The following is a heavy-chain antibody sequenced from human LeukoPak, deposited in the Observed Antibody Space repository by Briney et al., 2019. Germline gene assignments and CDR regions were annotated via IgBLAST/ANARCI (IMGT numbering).Heavy chain of an antibody. CDR1: GYTFTSYY. V-gene: IGHV1-46*01. CDR3: ARGYSYGRDTGY. D-gene: IGHD5-18*01. J-gene: IGHJ4*02. CDR2: INPSGGST. Sequence: PRASVNVSCKASGYTFTSYYMHWVRQAPGQGLEWMGIINPSGGSTSYAQKFQGRVTMTRDTSTSTVYMDLTSLRSEDTAVYYCARGYSYGRDTGYWGQGTLVTVSS.